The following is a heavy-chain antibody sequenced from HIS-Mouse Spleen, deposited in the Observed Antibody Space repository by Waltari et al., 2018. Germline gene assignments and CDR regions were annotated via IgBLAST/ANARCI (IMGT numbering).Heavy chain of an antibody. D-gene: IGHD6-13*01. CDR3: AREIPYSSSWYDWYFDL. J-gene: IGHJ2*01. CDR1: GGSISSSSYY. CDR2: IYYSGST. Sequence: QLQLQESGPGLVKPSETLSLTCTVPGGSISSSSYYRGRFRQPPGKGLEWIGSIYYSGSTYYNPSLKSRVTISVDTSKNQFSLKLSSVTAADTAVYYCAREIPYSSSWYDWYFDLWGRGTLVTVSS. V-gene: IGHV4-39*07.